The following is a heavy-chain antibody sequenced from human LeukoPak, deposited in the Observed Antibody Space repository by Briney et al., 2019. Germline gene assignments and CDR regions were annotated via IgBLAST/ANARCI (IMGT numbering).Heavy chain of an antibody. CDR1: GDGVSSDSAA. J-gene: IGHJ4*02. Sequence: SHTLSLTRVISGDGVSSDSAAWEWIGQSPMRCFESLGRTYYRSKWYNDYAVSVKSRITINPDTSRNQFSLQLNSVTPEDTAVYYCTREAVWGTFDYWAQGTLVTVSS. D-gene: IGHD3-16*01. CDR3: TREAVWGTFDY. V-gene: IGHV6-1*01. CDR2: TYYRSKWYN.